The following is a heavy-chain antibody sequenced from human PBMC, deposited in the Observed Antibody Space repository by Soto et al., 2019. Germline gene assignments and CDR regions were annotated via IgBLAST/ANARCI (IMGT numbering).Heavy chain of an antibody. Sequence: SETLSLTCAVYGGSISSYCWSWIRQPPGKGLEWIGYIYYSGSTNYNPSLKSRVTISVDTSKNQFSLKLSSVTAADTAVYYCARLPDDWLPFDYWGQGTLVTVSS. D-gene: IGHD3-9*01. CDR1: GGSISSYC. J-gene: IGHJ4*02. CDR3: ARLPDDWLPFDY. CDR2: IYYSGST. V-gene: IGHV4-59*08.